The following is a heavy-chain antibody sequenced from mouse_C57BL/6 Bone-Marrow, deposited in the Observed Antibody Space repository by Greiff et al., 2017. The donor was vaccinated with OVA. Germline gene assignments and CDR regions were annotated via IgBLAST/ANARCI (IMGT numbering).Heavy chain of an antibody. V-gene: IGHV1-80*01. J-gene: IGHJ1*03. CDR2: IYPGDGDT. CDR1: GYAFSSYW. Sequence: VQLQESGAELVKPGASVKISCKASGYAFSSYWMNWVKQRPGKGLEWIGQIYPGDGDTNSNGKFKGKATLTADQSSSTAYMQLSSLTSEDSAVYFCARVGVTVLATNFDVWGTGTTVTVSS. D-gene: IGHD1-1*01. CDR3: ARVGVTVLATNFDV.